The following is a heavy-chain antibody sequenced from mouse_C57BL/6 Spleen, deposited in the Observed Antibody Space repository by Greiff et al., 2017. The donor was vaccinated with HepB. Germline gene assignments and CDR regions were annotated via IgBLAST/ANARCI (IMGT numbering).Heavy chain of an antibody. J-gene: IGHJ4*01. D-gene: IGHD1-1*01. CDR2: IYPGSGNT. CDR1: GYSFTSYY. Sequence: QVQLQQSGPELVKPGASVKISCKASGYSFTSYYIHWVKQRPGQGLEWIGWIYPGSGNTKYNEKFKGKATLTADTSSSTAYMQFSSLTSEDSAVYYCARSGYGSIHYYAMDYWGQGTSVTVSS. CDR3: ARSGYGSIHYYAMDY. V-gene: IGHV1-66*01.